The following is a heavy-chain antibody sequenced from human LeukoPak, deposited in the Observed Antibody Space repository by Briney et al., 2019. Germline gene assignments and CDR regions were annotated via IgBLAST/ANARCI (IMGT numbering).Heavy chain of an antibody. D-gene: IGHD3-16*01. J-gene: IGHJ6*02. CDR3: AKFGADYDMAV. CDR2: IYYSGST. CDR1: GGSISSGGYY. Sequence: NPSETLSLTCTVSGGSISSGGYYWSWIRQHPGKGLGWIGYIYYSGSTYYNPSLKSRVTISVDTSKNQFSLKLSSMTAADTGIYYCAKFGADYDMAVWGQGTTVTVSS. V-gene: IGHV4-31*03.